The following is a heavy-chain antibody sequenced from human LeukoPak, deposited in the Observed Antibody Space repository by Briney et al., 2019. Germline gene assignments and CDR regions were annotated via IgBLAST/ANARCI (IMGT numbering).Heavy chain of an antibody. J-gene: IGHJ5*02. V-gene: IGHV4-38-2*02. Sequence: KSSETLSLTCDVSGYSISSGYYWGWIRQPPGKGLEWIGSIYHSGSTYYNPSLKSRVTISVDTSKNQFSLKLSSVTAADTAVYYCARDWPYDYVWGSYPTGGFDPWGQGTLVTVSS. D-gene: IGHD3-16*02. CDR2: IYHSGST. CDR1: GYSISSGYY. CDR3: ARDWPYDYVWGSYPTGGFDP.